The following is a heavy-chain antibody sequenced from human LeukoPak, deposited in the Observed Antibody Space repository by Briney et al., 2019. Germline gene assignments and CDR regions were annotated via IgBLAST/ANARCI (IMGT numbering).Heavy chain of an antibody. Sequence: GGSLRLSCAASGFTFSSYAVHWVRQAPGKGLEWVAVISYDGSNKYYADSVKGRFTISRDNSKNTLYLQMNSLRAENTAVYYCARAGDVDYWGQGTLVTVSS. CDR1: GFTFSSYA. D-gene: IGHD7-27*01. CDR2: ISYDGSNK. J-gene: IGHJ4*02. V-gene: IGHV3-30-3*01. CDR3: ARAGDVDY.